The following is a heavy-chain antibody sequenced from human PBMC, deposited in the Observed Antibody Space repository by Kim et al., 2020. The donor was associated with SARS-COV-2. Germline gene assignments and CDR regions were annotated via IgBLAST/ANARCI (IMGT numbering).Heavy chain of an antibody. CDR1: GFTFSSYG. CDR2: ISYDGSNK. D-gene: IGHD3-10*01. J-gene: IGHJ6*02. V-gene: IGHV3-30*18. CDR3: AKDLGSSLWGSGSYYTGYYYGMDV. Sequence: GGSLRLSCAASGFTFSSYGMHWVRQAPGKGLEWVAVISYDGSNKYYADSVKGRFTISRDNSKNTLYLQMNSLRAEDTAVYYCAKDLGSSLWGSGSYYTGYYYGMDVWGQGTTVTVSS.